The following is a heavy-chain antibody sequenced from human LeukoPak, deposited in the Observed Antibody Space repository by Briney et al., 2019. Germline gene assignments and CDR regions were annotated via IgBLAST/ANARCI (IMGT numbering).Heavy chain of an antibody. J-gene: IGHJ4*02. CDR3: ARGNWNSTYYFDY. Sequence: PSETPSLTRAVYGGSFSDYYWIWIRQPSGKGLEWIGEINHSGTTNYNPSLKSRVTISVDTSKNQFSLKLDSVTAADTAVYYCARGNWNSTYYFDYWGQGTLVTVSS. CDR2: INHSGTT. V-gene: IGHV4-34*01. D-gene: IGHD1-7*01. CDR1: GGSFSDYY.